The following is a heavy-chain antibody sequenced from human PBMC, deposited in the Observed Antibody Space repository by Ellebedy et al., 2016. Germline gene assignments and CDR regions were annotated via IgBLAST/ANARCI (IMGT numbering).Heavy chain of an antibody. J-gene: IGHJ4*02. CDR1: GFTFTDYY. V-gene: IGHV3-11*01. CDR2: IGYSSDTI. Sequence: GGSLRLXXAASGFTFTDYYMTWVRQAPGKGLEWVSYIGYSSDTIYYADSVKGRFTISRDNAKNSLYLQMNSLRAEDTAVYYCARSSGNSYLRYYFDLWGQGTLVTVSS. CDR3: ARSSGNSYLRYYFDL. D-gene: IGHD1-26*01.